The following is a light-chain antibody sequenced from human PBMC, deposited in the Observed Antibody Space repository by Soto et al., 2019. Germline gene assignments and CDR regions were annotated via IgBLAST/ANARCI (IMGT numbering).Light chain of an antibody. J-gene: IGKJ4*01. Sequence: DIVMTQSPDSLAVSLGERATINCKSSQSVLYTSNNKNYLAWYQQKPGQPPKLLIYWASTRESGVPDRFNGSGSGTDFTLTISSLQAEDVAVYYCQQYYSTLLLTFGGGTNVEIK. CDR2: WAS. V-gene: IGKV4-1*01. CDR1: QSVLYTSNNKNY. CDR3: QQYYSTLLLT.